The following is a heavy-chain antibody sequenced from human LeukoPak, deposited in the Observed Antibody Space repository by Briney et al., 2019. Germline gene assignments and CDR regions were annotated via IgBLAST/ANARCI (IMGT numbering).Heavy chain of an antibody. CDR2: INPNSGGT. J-gene: IGHJ4*02. CDR3: ARDLVVGVDY. D-gene: IGHD1-26*01. V-gene: IGHV1-2*02. Sequence: ASVKVSCKASGGTFSSYAISWVRQAPGQGLEWMGWINPNSGGTNYAQKFQGRVTMTRDTSISTAYMELSRLRSDDTAVYYCARDLVVGVDYWGQGTLVTVSS. CDR1: GGTFSSYA.